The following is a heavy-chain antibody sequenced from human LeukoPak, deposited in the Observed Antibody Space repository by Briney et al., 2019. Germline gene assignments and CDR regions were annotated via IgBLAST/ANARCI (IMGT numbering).Heavy chain of an antibody. CDR3: AKDSGSSDFDY. Sequence: GGSLRLSCAASGFTFSGYGMHWVRQAPGKGLEWVAVISYDGSNKYYADSVKGRFTISRDNSKNTLYLQMNSLRAEDTAVYNCAKDSGSSDFDYWGQGTLVTVSS. D-gene: IGHD6-6*01. J-gene: IGHJ4*02. CDR2: ISYDGSNK. CDR1: GFTFSGYG. V-gene: IGHV3-30*18.